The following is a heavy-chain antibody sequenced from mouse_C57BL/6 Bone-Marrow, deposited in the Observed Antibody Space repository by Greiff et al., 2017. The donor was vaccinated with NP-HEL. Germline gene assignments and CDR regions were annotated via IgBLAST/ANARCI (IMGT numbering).Heavy chain of an antibody. J-gene: IGHJ2*01. Sequence: EVQLQQSGPELVKPGASVKISCKASGYTFTDYYMNWVKQSHGKSLEWIGDINPNNGGTSYNQKFKGKATLTVDKSSSTAYMELRILTSEDSAVYYCARSGITTVVAADYWGQGTTLTVSS. CDR2: INPNNGGT. V-gene: IGHV1-26*01. D-gene: IGHD1-1*01. CDR1: GYTFTDYY. CDR3: ARSGITTVVAADY.